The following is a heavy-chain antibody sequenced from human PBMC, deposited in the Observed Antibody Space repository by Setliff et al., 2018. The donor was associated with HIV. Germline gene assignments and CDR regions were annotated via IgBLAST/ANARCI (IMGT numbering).Heavy chain of an antibody. CDR2: INHSGST. D-gene: IGHD6-13*01. CDR3: ASDYSSRHDAFDI. V-gene: IGHV4-34*01. Sequence: SETLSLTCAVYGGSFSGYYWAWIRQPPGKGLEWIGEINHSGSTNYNPSLKSRVTMSVDTSKNQFSLRLRSVTAADTAFYYCASDYSSRHDAFDIWGQGTVVTVSS. J-gene: IGHJ3*02. CDR1: GGSFSGYY.